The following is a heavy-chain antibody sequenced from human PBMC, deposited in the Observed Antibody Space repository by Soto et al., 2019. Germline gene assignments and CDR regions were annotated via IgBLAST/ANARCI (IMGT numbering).Heavy chain of an antibody. CDR1: GFTFSSYG. CDR2: IWYDGSNK. D-gene: IGHD3-10*01. V-gene: IGHV3-33*01. J-gene: IGHJ4*02. Sequence: GGSLRLSCAASGFTFSSYGMHWVRQAPGKGLEWVAVIWYDGSNKYYADSVKGRFTISRDNSKNTLYLQMNSLRAEDTAVYYCARCGGEYYGSGSYYKWPDYWGQGTLVTVSS. CDR3: ARCGGEYYGSGSYYKWPDY.